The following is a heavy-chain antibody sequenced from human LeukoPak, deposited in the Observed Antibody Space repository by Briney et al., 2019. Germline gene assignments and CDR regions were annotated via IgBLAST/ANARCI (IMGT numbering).Heavy chain of an antibody. V-gene: IGHV3-30-3*01. CDR3: AIGSGYRPLTDYYMDV. CDR2: ISYDGSNK. CDR1: GFTFSTYA. J-gene: IGHJ6*03. Sequence: GGSLRLSCTASGFTFSTYAMSWVRQAPGKGLEWVAVISYDGSNKYYADSVKGRFTISRDNSKNTLYLQMNSLRAEDTAVYYCAIGSGYRPLTDYYMDVWGKGTTVTVSS. D-gene: IGHD3-10*01.